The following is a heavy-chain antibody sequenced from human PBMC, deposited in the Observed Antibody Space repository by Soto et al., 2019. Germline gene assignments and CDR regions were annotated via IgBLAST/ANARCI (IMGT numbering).Heavy chain of an antibody. J-gene: IGHJ6*02. Sequence: SETLSVTCTVAGGSISNFYWSWIRQPPGKGLEWIGYIYASGSTNYNPSLKSRVTISVDTSKNQFSLNLYSVTAADTAVYYCARIVVPAAHYYYYYGMDVWGQGTTVTVSS. CDR2: IYASGST. V-gene: IGHV4-59*01. CDR1: GGSISNFY. D-gene: IGHD2-2*01. CDR3: ARIVVPAAHYYYYYGMDV.